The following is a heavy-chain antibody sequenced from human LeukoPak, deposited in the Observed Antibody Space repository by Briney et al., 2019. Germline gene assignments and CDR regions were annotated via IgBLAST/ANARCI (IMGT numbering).Heavy chain of an antibody. V-gene: IGHV1-69-2*01. CDR2: VDPEDCET. CDR3: ATGPRADGSLDY. CDR1: GYTFTDYY. J-gene: IGHJ4*02. Sequence: RASVKVSCKVSGYTFTDYYMHWVQQAPGKGLEWMGLVDPEDCETIYAEKFQGRVTITADTSTDTAYMELSSLRSEDTAVYYCATGPRADGSLDYWGQGTLVTVSS. D-gene: IGHD1-26*01.